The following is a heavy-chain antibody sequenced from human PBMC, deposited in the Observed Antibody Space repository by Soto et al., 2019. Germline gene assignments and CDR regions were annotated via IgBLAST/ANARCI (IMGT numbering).Heavy chain of an antibody. CDR3: ARHSWAGGNWFDP. J-gene: IGHJ5*02. CDR1: GGSISSYY. CDR2: IYSSGST. D-gene: IGHD3-16*01. Sequence: QVQLHESGPGLVKPSETLSLTCTVSGGSISSYYWSWIRQPPGKGLEWIGYIYSSGSTNDNPPLECRVXXSXDXXKSQVSLELSYVTAADTAVYYCARHSWAGGNWFDPWGQGTLVTVSS. V-gene: IGHV4-59*08.